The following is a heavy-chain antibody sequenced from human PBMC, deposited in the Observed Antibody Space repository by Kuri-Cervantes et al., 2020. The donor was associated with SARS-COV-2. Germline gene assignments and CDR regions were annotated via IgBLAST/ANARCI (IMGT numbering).Heavy chain of an antibody. CDR2: IYYSGST. Sequence: SETLSLTCTVSGGSISSSSYYWGWIRQPPGKGLEWIGSIYYSGSTYYNPSLKSRVTISVDTSMTQFSLKLSSVTAADTAVYYCARANGDYQIEIDYYYYYYMDVWGEGTTVTVSS. CDR1: GGSISSSSYY. D-gene: IGHD4-17*01. CDR3: ARANGDYQIEIDYYYYYYMDV. V-gene: IGHV4-39*07. J-gene: IGHJ6*03.